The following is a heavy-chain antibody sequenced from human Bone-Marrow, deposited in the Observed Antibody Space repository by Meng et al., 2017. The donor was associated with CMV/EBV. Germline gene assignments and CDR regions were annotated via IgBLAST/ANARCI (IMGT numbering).Heavy chain of an antibody. D-gene: IGHD3-9*01. Sequence: SETLSLTCAVYGGSFSGYYWSWIRQPPGKGLEWIGEINHSGSTNYNPSLKSRVTISVDTSKNQFSLKLSSVTAADTAVYYCARGVVRYFDWLSGPYYFDYWGQGTLFTVSS. J-gene: IGHJ4*02. CDR1: GGSFSGYY. V-gene: IGHV4-34*01. CDR3: ARGVVRYFDWLSGPYYFDY. CDR2: INHSGST.